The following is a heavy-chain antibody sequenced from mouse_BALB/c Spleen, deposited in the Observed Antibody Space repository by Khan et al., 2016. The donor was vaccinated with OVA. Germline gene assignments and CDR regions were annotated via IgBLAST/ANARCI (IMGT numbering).Heavy chain of an antibody. CDR1: GDSITRGY. D-gene: IGHD1-1*01. V-gene: IGHV3-8*02. Sequence: EVQLQESGPSLVKPSQTLSLTCSVTGDSITRGYWNWIRKFPGNKLDYMGYISYSGNTYCNPSLKRRISITRDTSKNQYYLKLNSVTTEDTATYYCACELRGFAYWGQGTLVTVSA. J-gene: IGHJ3*01. CDR3: ACELRGFAY. CDR2: ISYSGNT.